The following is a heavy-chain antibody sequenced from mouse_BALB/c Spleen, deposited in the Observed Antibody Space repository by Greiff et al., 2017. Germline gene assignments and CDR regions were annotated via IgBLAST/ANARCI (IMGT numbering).Heavy chain of an antibody. CDR3: AEGNDYDGNFDV. Sequence: VQLQQSGAELVKPGASVKLSCTASGFNIKDTYMHWVKQRPEQGLEWIGRIDPANGNTKYDPKFQGKATITADTSSNTAYLQLSSLTSEDTAVYYCAEGNDYDGNFDVWGAGTTVTVSS. D-gene: IGHD2-4*01. J-gene: IGHJ1*01. CDR2: IDPANGNT. CDR1: GFNIKDTY. V-gene: IGHV14-3*02.